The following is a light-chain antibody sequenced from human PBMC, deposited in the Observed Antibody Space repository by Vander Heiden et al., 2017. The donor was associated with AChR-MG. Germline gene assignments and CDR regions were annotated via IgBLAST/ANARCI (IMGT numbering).Light chain of an antibody. CDR1: QSISSW. Sequence: DIQMTQSPSTLSASVGDRVTITCRASQSISSWLAWYQQKPGKAPKLLIYKASSLESGVPSRFSGSGSGTEFTLTISSLQPDDFATYYCQQENSISGTFGQGTKLEIK. CDR2: KAS. J-gene: IGKJ2*01. V-gene: IGKV1-5*03. CDR3: QQENSISGT.